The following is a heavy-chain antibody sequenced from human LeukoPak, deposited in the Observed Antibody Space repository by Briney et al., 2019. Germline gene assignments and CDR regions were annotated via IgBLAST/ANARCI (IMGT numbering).Heavy chain of an antibody. CDR1: GYTFTGYY. J-gene: IGHJ4*02. Sequence: ASVKVSCKASGYTFTGYYMHWVRQAPGQGLEWMGWINPNSGGTNYAQKFQGRATMTRDTSISTAYMELSRLRSDDTAVYYCAMGFGSYSLGVFYWGQGTLVTVSS. CDR2: INPNSGGT. CDR3: AMGFGSYSLGVFY. D-gene: IGHD1-26*01. V-gene: IGHV1-2*02.